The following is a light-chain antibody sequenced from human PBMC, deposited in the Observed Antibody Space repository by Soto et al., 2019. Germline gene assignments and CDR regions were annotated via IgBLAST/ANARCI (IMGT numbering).Light chain of an antibody. Sequence: VLTQSPGTLSLSPGERTTLSCRASQNIRGNELAWYQQKPGQPPRLLIYRGSSRAPGIPDRFSGRGSGTEFTLTISRLEHEDFAVYYCQDYGTSAPWTFGQGT. J-gene: IGKJ1*01. CDR3: QDYGTSAPWT. CDR1: QNIRGNE. CDR2: RGS. V-gene: IGKV3-20*01.